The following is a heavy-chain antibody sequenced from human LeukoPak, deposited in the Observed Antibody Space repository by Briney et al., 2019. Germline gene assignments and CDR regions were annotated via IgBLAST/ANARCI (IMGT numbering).Heavy chain of an antibody. D-gene: IGHD5-18*01. CDR1: GFTFSSYW. CDR3: ARAGFGYSYGYQEYYFDY. Sequence: GGSLRLSCAASGFTFSSYWMSWVRQAPGKGLEWVANIKQDGSEKYYVDSVKGRFTISRDNAKNSLYLQMNSLRAEDTAVYYCARAGFGYSYGYQEYYFDYWGQGTLVTVSS. J-gene: IGHJ4*02. CDR2: IKQDGSEK. V-gene: IGHV3-7*01.